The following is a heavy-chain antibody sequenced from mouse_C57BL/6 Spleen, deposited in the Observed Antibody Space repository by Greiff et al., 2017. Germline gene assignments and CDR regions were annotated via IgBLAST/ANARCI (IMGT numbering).Heavy chain of an antibody. CDR3: AREGNWDDSYYAIDY. J-gene: IGHJ4*01. Sequence: EVKLQPSGPVLVKPGASVKMSCKASGYTFTDYYMNWVKQSHGKSLEWIGVINPYNGGTSYNQKFKGKATLTVDKSSSTAYMALNSLTSEDSAVYYCAREGNWDDSYYAIDYWGQGTSVTVSS. V-gene: IGHV1-19*01. CDR1: GYTFTDYY. CDR2: INPYNGGT. D-gene: IGHD4-1*01.